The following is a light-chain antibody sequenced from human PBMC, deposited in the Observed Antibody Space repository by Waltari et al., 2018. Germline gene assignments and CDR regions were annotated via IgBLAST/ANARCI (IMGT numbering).Light chain of an antibody. V-gene: IGKV2-28*01. Sequence: DIVVTQSPLSLPVTPGEPASTPCRSSQSLLHTNGYNYLDWYLQKPGQSPQLLIYLGSNRASGVPDRFSGSGSGTDFTLKISRVEAEDVGVYYCMQSLRALWTFGQGTKVEIK. J-gene: IGKJ1*01. CDR2: LGS. CDR3: MQSLRALWT. CDR1: QSLLHTNGYNY.